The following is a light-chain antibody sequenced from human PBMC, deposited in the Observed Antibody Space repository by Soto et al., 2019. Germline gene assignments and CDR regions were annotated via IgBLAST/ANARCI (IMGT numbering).Light chain of an antibody. CDR3: SSYTPSSTHAG. Sequence: QSALTQPASVSGSPGQSITISCTGTSSDIGGYDYVSWYQQHPGKAPKLMIYDVSYRPSGVSNRFSGSKSGNTASLTISGLQAEDEADYYCSSYTPSSTHAGFGGGTQLTVL. V-gene: IGLV2-14*01. CDR1: SSDIGGYDY. CDR2: DVS. J-gene: IGLJ7*01.